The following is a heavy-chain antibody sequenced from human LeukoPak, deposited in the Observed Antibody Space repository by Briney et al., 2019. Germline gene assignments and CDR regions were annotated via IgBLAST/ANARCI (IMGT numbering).Heavy chain of an antibody. J-gene: IGHJ6*02. D-gene: IGHD2-15*01. CDR2: IIGSGGST. CDR1: GFTFSSYA. V-gene: IGHV3-23*01. Sequence: GGSLRLSCAASGFTFSSYAMSWVRQAPGRGPEWVSAIIGSGGSTYYADSVRGRFTISRDNSKNTMYLQVNSLRAEDTAVYYCARVGCTGGSCLAYNYYAMDVWGQGTTVTVSS. CDR3: ARVGCTGGSCLAYNYYAMDV.